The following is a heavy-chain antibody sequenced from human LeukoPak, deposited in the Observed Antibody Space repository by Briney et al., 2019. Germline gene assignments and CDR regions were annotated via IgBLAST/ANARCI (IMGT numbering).Heavy chain of an antibody. CDR2: INPNSGGT. CDR3: AVDSSGYGEVLYYFDY. V-gene: IGHV1-2*02. J-gene: IGHJ4*02. CDR1: GYTFTGYY. D-gene: IGHD3-22*01. Sequence: SVKVSCKASGYTFTGYYMHWVRQAPGQGLEWMGWINPNSGGTNYAQKFQGRVTMTRDTSISTAYMELSRLRSDDTAMYYCAVDSSGYGEVLYYFDYWGQGTLVTVSS.